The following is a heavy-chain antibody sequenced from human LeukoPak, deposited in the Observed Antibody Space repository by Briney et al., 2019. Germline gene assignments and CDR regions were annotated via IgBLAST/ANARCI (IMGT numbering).Heavy chain of an antibody. CDR2: ISGSGGST. CDR3: AKEAKYTAMVTYTFDY. CDR1: GFTFSSYA. V-gene: IGHV3-23*01. Sequence: PGGSLRLSCAASGFTFSSYAMSWVRQAPGKGLEWVSAISGSGGSTYYADSVKGRFTISRDNSKNTLYQQMNSLRAEDTAVYYCAKEAKYTAMVTYTFDYWGQGTLVTVSS. J-gene: IGHJ4*02. D-gene: IGHD5-18*01.